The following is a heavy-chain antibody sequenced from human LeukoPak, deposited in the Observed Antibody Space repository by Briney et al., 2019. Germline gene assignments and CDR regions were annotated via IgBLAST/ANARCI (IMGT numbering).Heavy chain of an antibody. CDR2: IYYRGST. CDR1: GGSFSGYY. J-gene: IGHJ5*02. CDR3: ATTYFYDSSGWPPGFDP. Sequence: SETLSLTCAVYGGSFSGYYWSWIRQPPGKGLEWIGSIYYRGSTYYNPSLKSRVTISVDTSRNQFSLRLSSVTAADTAVYYCATTYFYDSSGWPPGFDPWGQGTLVTVSS. V-gene: IGHV4-34*01. D-gene: IGHD3-22*01.